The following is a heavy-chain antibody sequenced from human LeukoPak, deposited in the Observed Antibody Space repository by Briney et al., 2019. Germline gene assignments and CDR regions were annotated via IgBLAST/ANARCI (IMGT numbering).Heavy chain of an antibody. J-gene: IGHJ5*02. Sequence: SETLSLTCTVSGGSISSYYWSWIRQPARKGLEWIGRIYTSGSTNYNPSLKSRVTMSVDTSKNQFSLKLSSVTAADTAVYYCARDYGSGRILSWWFDPWGQGTLVTVSS. CDR2: IYTSGST. CDR3: ARDYGSGRILSWWFDP. V-gene: IGHV4-4*07. D-gene: IGHD3-10*01. CDR1: GGSISSYY.